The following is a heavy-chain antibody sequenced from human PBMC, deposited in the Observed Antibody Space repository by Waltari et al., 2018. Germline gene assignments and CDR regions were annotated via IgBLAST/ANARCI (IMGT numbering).Heavy chain of an antibody. J-gene: IGHJ4*02. D-gene: IGHD1-26*01. Sequence: QVQLVQSGAEVKKPGSSVKVSCKASEGTFSSYAISWVRQAPGQGLEWMGGIVPIIRISNYAQKFQCRVTITADKSTSKAYMELSSLRSEDTAVYYCASRTVESGSYYDDYWGQGTLVTVSS. CDR2: IVPIIRIS. CDR1: EGTFSSYA. CDR3: ASRTVESGSYYDDY. V-gene: IGHV1-69*10.